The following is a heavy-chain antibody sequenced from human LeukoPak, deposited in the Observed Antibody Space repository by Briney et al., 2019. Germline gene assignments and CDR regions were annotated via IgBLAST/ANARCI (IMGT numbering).Heavy chain of an antibody. CDR2: INSDESTT. D-gene: IGHD3-3*01. V-gene: IGHV3-74*01. J-gene: IGHJ4*02. Sequence: GGSLRLSCAASGFTFSSYWMHWVRQAPGKGLVWVSRINSDESTTDYADSVKGRFTISRDNAKNTLYLQMNSLRAEDTAVYYCARGKEYDFWSGISLYYFDYWGQGTLVTVSS. CDR3: ARGKEYDFWSGISLYYFDY. CDR1: GFTFSSYW.